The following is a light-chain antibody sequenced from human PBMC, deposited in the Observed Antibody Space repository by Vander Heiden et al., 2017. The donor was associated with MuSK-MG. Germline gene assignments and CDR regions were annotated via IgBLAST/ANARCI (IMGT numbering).Light chain of an antibody. J-gene: IGKJ2*01. CDR1: QSISSY. CDR3: QQDDSTPPST. V-gene: IGKV1-39*01. Sequence: DIQRTQSPSSLSASVGDRVTITCRASQSISSYLNWYQQKPGKAPTLLIYDASSMQSGVPSTFSGSGSGTAYTLTISSLHPEDFAAYYCQQDDSTPPSTFGQGTKLEIK. CDR2: DAS.